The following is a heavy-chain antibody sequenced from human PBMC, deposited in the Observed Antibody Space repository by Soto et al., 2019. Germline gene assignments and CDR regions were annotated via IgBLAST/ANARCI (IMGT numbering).Heavy chain of an antibody. CDR1: GSLPVGSLSTYF. CDR3: ARARFSQWSQDYYGLDV. V-gene: IGHV4-34*01. CDR2: INHSGSP. D-gene: IGHD3-3*01. J-gene: IGHJ6*02. Sequence: SETLSLTCGLSGSLPVGSLSTYFWTWIRQPPGKGLEWIGEINHSGSPNYSPSLRGRVTISLDTSKKQFSLNLSSVPAADTAVYFCARARFSQWSQDYYGLDVWGQGTTVTVSS.